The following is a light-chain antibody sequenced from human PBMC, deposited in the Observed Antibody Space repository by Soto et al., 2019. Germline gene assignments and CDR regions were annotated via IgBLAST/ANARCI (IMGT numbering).Light chain of an antibody. CDR1: QSVSSSY. CDR2: GAS. J-gene: IGKJ5*01. V-gene: IGKV3-20*01. CDR3: QQYGSSPFT. Sequence: EIVLTQSPGTLSLSPGEGATLSCRASQSVSSSYIAWYQQRPGQTPSLLIYGASTRATGIPDRFSGSGSGTDFTLTISRLEPEDFAVYYCQQYGSSPFTFGQGTRLEIK.